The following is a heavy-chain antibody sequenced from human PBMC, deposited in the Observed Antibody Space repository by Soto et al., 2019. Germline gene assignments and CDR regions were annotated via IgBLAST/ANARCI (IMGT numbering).Heavy chain of an antibody. CDR1: GYSFSTYS. J-gene: IGHJ4*02. Sequence: GESLKISCKGSGYSFSTYSIGWVRQMPGKGLEWMGNIFSSDPNTIYSPSFQGQVTISADKSISTAYLQWSSLKASDTAMYYCATWRSSCWFDYWGEGTLFTVPS. D-gene: IGHD6-13*01. CDR3: ATWRSSCWFDY. CDR2: IFSSDPNT. V-gene: IGHV5-51*01.